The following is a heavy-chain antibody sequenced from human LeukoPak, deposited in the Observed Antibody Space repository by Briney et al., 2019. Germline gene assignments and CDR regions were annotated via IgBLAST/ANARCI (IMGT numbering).Heavy chain of an antibody. Sequence: SVKVSCKASGGTFSSYAISWVRQAPGQGLEWMGRIIPILGIANYAQKFQGRVTITADKSTSTAYMELSSLRSEDTAVYYCARGMGSGTYRRFDFWGQGTLVTVSS. CDR3: ARGMGSGTYRRFDF. D-gene: IGHD3-10*01. V-gene: IGHV1-69*04. CDR1: GGTFSSYA. CDR2: IIPILGIA. J-gene: IGHJ4*02.